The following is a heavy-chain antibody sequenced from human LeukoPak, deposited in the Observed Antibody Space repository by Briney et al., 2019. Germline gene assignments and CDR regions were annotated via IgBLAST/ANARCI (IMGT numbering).Heavy chain of an antibody. D-gene: IGHD3-22*01. V-gene: IGHV3-53*01. CDR2: IYSGGST. Sequence: GGSLRLSCAASGLTVSSNYMSWVRQAPGKGLEWVSVIYSGGSTYYADSVKGRFTISRDNSKNTLYLQMNSLRAEDTAVYYCAREPLADYYDSSGYFSARYYYYMDVWGKGTTVTVSS. CDR3: AREPLADYYDSSGYFSARYYYYMDV. CDR1: GLTVSSNY. J-gene: IGHJ6*03.